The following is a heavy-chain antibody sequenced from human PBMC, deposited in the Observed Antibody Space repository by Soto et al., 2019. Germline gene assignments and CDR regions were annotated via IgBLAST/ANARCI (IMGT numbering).Heavy chain of an antibody. D-gene: IGHD3-10*01. Sequence: PGGSLRLSCAASGFTFSSYGMHWVRQAPGKGLEWVAVISYDGSNKYYADSVKGRFTISRDNSKNTLYLQMNSLRAEDTAVYYCAKDRSPVRGPMPYWGQGTLVTVSS. V-gene: IGHV3-30*18. J-gene: IGHJ4*02. CDR2: ISYDGSNK. CDR3: AKDRSPVRGPMPY. CDR1: GFTFSSYG.